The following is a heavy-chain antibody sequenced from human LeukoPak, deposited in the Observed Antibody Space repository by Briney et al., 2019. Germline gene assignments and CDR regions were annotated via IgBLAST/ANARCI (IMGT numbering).Heavy chain of an antibody. J-gene: IGHJ4*02. CDR3: ANSIGLVAGNWGAY. V-gene: IGHV3-9*01. Sequence: PGGSLRLSCAASGFTFDDYAMHWVRQAPGKGLEWVSGISWNSGSIGYADSVEGRFTISRDNAKNSLYLQMNSLRAEDTALYYCANSIGLVAGNWGAYWGQGTLVTVSS. CDR1: GFTFDDYA. D-gene: IGHD6-19*01. CDR2: ISWNSGSI.